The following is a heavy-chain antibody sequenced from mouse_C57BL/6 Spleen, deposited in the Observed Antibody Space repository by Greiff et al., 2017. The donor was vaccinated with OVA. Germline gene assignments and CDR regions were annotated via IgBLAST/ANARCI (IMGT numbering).Heavy chain of an antibody. V-gene: IGHV1-55*01. CDR1: GYTFTSYW. D-gene: IGHD2-13*01. CDR2: IYPGSGST. Sequence: QVQLQQPGAELVKPGASVKMSCKASGYTFTSYWLTWVKQRPGHGLEWIGDIYPGSGSTNYNEKFKSKATLTVDKSSSTAYMQLSSLTSEDSAVYYCARYYGELPYWDVDVWGTGTTVTVSS. CDR3: ARYYGELPYWDVDV. J-gene: IGHJ1*03.